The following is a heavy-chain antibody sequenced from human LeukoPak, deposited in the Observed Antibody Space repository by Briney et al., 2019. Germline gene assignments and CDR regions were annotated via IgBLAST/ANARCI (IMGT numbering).Heavy chain of an antibody. CDR3: ATLKSPLRFLEWLLYDY. D-gene: IGHD3-3*01. Sequence: ASVKVSCKVSGYTLTELSMHWVRRAPGKGLEWMGGFDPEDGETIYAQKFQGRVTMTEDTSTDTAYMELSSLRSEVTAVYYCATLKSPLRFLEWLLYDYWGQGTLVTVSS. CDR2: FDPEDGET. V-gene: IGHV1-24*01. CDR1: GYTLTELS. J-gene: IGHJ4*02.